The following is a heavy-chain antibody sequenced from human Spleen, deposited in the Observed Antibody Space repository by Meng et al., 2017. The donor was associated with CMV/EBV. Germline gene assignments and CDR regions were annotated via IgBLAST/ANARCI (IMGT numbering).Heavy chain of an antibody. CDR2: IYSGGSRT. V-gene: IGHV3-23*03. D-gene: IGHD3-10*01. J-gene: IGHJ6*02. CDR3: AKDPNRFGAPNYYYGVDV. CDR1: GFTFSSYW. Sequence: GESLKISCAASGFTFSSYWMSWVRQAPGKGLEWVSLIYSGGSRTYYADSVKGRFTISRDSSKNTLYLQMNSLRPDDTAVYYCAKDPNRFGAPNYYYGVDVWGQGTTVPVSS.